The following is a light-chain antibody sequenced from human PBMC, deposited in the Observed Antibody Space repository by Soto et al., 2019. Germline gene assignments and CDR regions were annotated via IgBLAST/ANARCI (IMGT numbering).Light chain of an antibody. Sequence: QSALTQPPSASGSPGQSVTISCTGTSSDVGGYKYVSWYQQYPGRAPKLMIYEVTKRPSGVPDRFSGSKSGNTASLTVSGLQAEDEADYCCSSYAASNNFYFVFGGGAKLTVL. CDR2: EVT. J-gene: IGLJ3*02. V-gene: IGLV2-8*01. CDR3: SSYAASNNFYFV. CDR1: SSDVGGYKY.